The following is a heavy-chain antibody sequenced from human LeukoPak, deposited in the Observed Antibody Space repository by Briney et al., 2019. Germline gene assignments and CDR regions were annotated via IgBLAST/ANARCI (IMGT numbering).Heavy chain of an antibody. V-gene: IGHV4-4*02. Sequence: PSGTLSLTCAVSGGSISSSNWWSWVRQPPGKGLEWIGEIYHSGSTNYNPSLKSRVTISVDKSKNQFSLKLSSVTAADTAVYYCATRLDYYDSSGYYYDWYFDLWGRGTLVTVSS. CDR1: GGSISSSNW. D-gene: IGHD3-22*01. CDR3: ATRLDYYDSSGYYYDWYFDL. CDR2: IYHSGST. J-gene: IGHJ2*01.